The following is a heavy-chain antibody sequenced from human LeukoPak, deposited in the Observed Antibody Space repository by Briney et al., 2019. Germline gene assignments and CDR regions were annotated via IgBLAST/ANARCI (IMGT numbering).Heavy chain of an antibody. CDR1: GFTFSSYE. J-gene: IGHJ4*02. V-gene: IGHV3-48*03. Sequence: GGSLRLSCAASGFTFSSYEMNWVRQAPGKGLEWVSYISSSGSTIYYADSVKGRFTISRDNSKNTLYLQMNSLRAEDTAVYYCAKDAEWLVKVPYYFDYWGQGTLVTVSS. CDR3: AKDAEWLVKVPYYFDY. D-gene: IGHD6-19*01. CDR2: ISSSGSTI.